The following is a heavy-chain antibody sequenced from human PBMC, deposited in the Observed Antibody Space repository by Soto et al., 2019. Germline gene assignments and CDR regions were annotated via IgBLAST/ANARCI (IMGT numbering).Heavy chain of an antibody. J-gene: IGHJ3*01. CDR2: LYDVDGS. CDR3: ATWHEREHAFDV. D-gene: IGHD1-1*01. Sequence: DVQLVESGGGLIQPGESLRLSCAAFGLTISGKKYVAWVRQAPGKGLEWVSALYDVDGSFYADSVTGRFTTSSDSSKTTVYLQMNVLRPDDTAVYYCATWHEREHAFDVWGQGTKVTISS. V-gene: IGHV3-53*01. CDR1: GLTISGKKY.